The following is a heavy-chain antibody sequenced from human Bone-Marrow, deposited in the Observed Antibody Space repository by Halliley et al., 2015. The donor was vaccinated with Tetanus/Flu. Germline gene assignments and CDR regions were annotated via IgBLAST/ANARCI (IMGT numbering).Heavy chain of an antibody. CDR3: AGGDCGGVCFPFDS. CDR2: FYHSGTP. J-gene: IGHJ4*02. D-gene: IGHD2-21*02. Sequence: FGYFYHSGTPFYTPSLKSRLTMSHDTSKNQCSLNLSSVTAADTAIYYCAGGDCGGVCFPFDSWGQGTLVTISS. V-gene: IGHV4-31*02.